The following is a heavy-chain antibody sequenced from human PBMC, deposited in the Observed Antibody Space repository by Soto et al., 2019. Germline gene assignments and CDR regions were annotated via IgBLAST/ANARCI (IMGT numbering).Heavy chain of an antibody. V-gene: IGHV3-30*18. CDR1: GFTFSSNA. D-gene: IGHD6-19*01. CDR2: VSYDGSNE. Sequence: GGSLRLSCTASGFTFSSNAIRWVRQAPGKGLEWVAVVSYDGSNEYYADSLKGRFTISRDSSKKTMYLQMNSLGAEDTAIYYCAKEEKVAGWYAFDIWGQGTMVTVSS. J-gene: IGHJ3*02. CDR3: AKEEKVAGWYAFDI.